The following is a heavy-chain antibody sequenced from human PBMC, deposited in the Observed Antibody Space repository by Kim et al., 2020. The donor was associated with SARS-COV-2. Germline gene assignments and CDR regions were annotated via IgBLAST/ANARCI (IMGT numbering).Heavy chain of an antibody. V-gene: IGHV3-21*01. CDR3: ARQKLAVAGTFDY. J-gene: IGHJ4*02. Sequence: YAASVKGRFTISRDNAKNSLYLQMNSLRAEDTSVYYCARQKLAVAGTFDYWGQGTLVTVSS. D-gene: IGHD6-19*01.